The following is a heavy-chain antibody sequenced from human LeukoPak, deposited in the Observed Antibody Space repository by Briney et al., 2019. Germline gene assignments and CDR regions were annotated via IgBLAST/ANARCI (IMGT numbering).Heavy chain of an antibody. J-gene: IGHJ4*02. CDR1: RGSISSGGYY. CDR2: IYYSGST. Sequence: SQTLSLTCTVSRGSISSGGYYWSWIRQHPGKGLEWIGYIYYSGSTYYNPSLKSRVTISVDTSKNQFSLKLSSVTAADTAVYYCARVGSFYDYVWGSYRPSYYFDYWGQGTLVTVSS. D-gene: IGHD3-16*02. V-gene: IGHV4-31*03. CDR3: ARVGSFYDYVWGSYRPSYYFDY.